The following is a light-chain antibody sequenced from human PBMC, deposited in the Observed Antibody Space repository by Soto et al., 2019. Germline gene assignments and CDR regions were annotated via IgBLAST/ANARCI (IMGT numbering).Light chain of an antibody. Sequence: DIQMTQSPSSLSASVGDRVTITCRASQSISSYLNWYQQKPGKAPKLLIYAASSLQSGVPSRVSVSGSGTDFTLTISSLQPEEFATYYCQQSYSTPFTFGPGTKVDI. V-gene: IGKV1-39*01. J-gene: IGKJ3*01. CDR3: QQSYSTPFT. CDR1: QSISSY. CDR2: AAS.